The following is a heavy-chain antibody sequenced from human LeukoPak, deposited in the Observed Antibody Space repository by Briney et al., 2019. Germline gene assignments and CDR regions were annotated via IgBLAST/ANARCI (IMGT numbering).Heavy chain of an antibody. CDR1: GFTVSSTY. Sequence: GGSLRLSCAASGFTVSSTYLSWVRQAPGKGLEWVSVLYIGGMTYYADSVKDRFTISRDNVKNTLYLQMNGLRAEDTAVYHCCLGADVSGYRALDYWGQGTLVTVSS. D-gene: IGHD3-22*01. V-gene: IGHV3-66*01. CDR3: CLGADVSGYRALDY. CDR2: LYIGGMT. J-gene: IGHJ4*02.